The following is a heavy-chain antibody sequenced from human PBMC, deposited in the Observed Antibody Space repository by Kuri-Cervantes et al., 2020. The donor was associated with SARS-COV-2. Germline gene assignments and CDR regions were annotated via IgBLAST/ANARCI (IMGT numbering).Heavy chain of an antibody. CDR2: INPNSGGT. J-gene: IGHJ4*02. CDR1: GYTFTSYD. V-gene: IGHV1-2*02. D-gene: IGHD7-27*01. CDR3: ATGYLPSLTGDGPHYFDY. Sequence: ASVKVSCKASGYTFTSYDINWVRQAPGQGLEWMGWINPNSGGTNYAQKFQGRVTMTRDTSTSTIYMELSSLRSEDTAVYYCATGYLPSLTGDGPHYFDYWGQGTLVTVSS.